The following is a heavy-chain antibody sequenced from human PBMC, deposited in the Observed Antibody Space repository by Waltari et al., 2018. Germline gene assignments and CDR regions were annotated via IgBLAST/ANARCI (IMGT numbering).Heavy chain of an antibody. V-gene: IGHV4-39*01. CDR1: GCSISSSRYY. CDR2: IYYSGST. Sequence: QLQLQESGPGLVKPSETLSLTCTVSGCSISSSRYYWVLIRQPPRQGLEWIGSIYYSGSTYYNPSLKSRVTISVDTSKNQFSLKLSSVTAADTAVYYCARQGRLYDSSGYPRRGNYWGQGTLVTVSS. D-gene: IGHD3-22*01. J-gene: IGHJ4*02. CDR3: ARQGRLYDSSGYPRRGNY.